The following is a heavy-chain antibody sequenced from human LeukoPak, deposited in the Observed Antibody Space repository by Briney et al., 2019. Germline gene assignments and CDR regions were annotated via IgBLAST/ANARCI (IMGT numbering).Heavy chain of an antibody. V-gene: IGHV3-66*01. D-gene: IGHD1-26*01. J-gene: IGHJ4*02. CDR2: IYSGGST. Sequence: PGGSLRLSCAATGFTVSSNYMSWVRQAPGKGLEWVSVIYSGGSTYYADSVKGRFTISRDNSKNTLYLQMNNLRAEDTAVYYCARGRPVGASTVEDYWGQGTLVTVSS. CDR1: GFTVSSNY. CDR3: ARGRPVGASTVEDY.